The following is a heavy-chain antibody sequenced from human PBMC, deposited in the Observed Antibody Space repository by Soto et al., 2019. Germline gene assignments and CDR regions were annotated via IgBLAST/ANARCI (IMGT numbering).Heavy chain of an antibody. V-gene: IGHV1-46*01. CDR3: ARQYCSGGSCCTLDY. Sequence: GASVKVSCKASGYTFTSYFMHWVRQAPGQGLEWMGIINPSGGSTSYAQKFQGRVTMTRDTSTSTVYMELSSLRSEDTAVYYCARQYCSGGSCCTLDYWGQGTLVTVSS. J-gene: IGHJ4*02. CDR2: INPSGGST. D-gene: IGHD2-15*01. CDR1: GYTFTSYF.